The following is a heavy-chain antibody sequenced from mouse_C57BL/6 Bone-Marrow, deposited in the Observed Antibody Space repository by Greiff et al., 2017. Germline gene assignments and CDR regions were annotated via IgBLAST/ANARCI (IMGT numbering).Heavy chain of an antibody. CDR1: GYTFTSYW. V-gene: IGHV1-59*01. D-gene: IGHD3-3*01. CDR2: IDPSDSYT. CDR3: ARGGPENYFDY. J-gene: IGHJ2*01. Sequence: QVQLQQPGAELVRPGTSVKLSCKASGYTFTSYWMHWVKQRPGQGLEWIGVIDPSDSYTNYNQKFKGEATLTVDTSSSTAYMQLSSLTSEDSAVYYCARGGPENYFDYWGQGTTLTVSS.